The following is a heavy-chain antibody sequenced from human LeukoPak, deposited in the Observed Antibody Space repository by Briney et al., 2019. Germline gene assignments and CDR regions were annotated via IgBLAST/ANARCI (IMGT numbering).Heavy chain of an antibody. V-gene: IGHV1-2*02. Sequence: ASVKVSCKASGYTFTGYYMHWVRQAPGQGLEWMGWINPNSGGTNYAQKFQGRVTMTRDTSISTAYMDLSRLRSDDTAVYYCARYKVGATAIFDCWGQGTLVTVSS. CDR2: INPNSGGT. J-gene: IGHJ4*02. CDR1: GYTFTGYY. CDR3: ARYKVGATAIFDC. D-gene: IGHD1-26*01.